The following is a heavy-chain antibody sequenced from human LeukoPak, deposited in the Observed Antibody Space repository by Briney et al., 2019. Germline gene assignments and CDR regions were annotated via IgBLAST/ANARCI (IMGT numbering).Heavy chain of an antibody. CDR1: GYTFNSYD. Sequence: GASVKVSCKASGYTFNSYDISWVRQATGQGLEWMGWMNPNTGNTGYGERFQGRVTMTRDNFISTAYMELNSLTSEDTAVYYCARGGAGTYYKRDGWFDPWGQGTVVTVSS. J-gene: IGHJ5*02. CDR2: MNPNTGNT. V-gene: IGHV1-8*01. CDR3: ARGGAGTYYKRDGWFDP. D-gene: IGHD3-10*01.